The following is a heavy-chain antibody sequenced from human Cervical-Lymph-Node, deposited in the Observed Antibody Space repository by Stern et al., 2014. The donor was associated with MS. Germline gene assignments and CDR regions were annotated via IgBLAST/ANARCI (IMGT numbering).Heavy chain of an antibody. CDR3: ARGWNCRSGGSCYHFDY. V-gene: IGHV1-3*01. Sequence: QVQLVQSGAEVKKPGASVKVSCKASGYTFTSYAMHWVRQAPGQRLEWMGWINAGNGNTKYSQKFQGRVTITRDTSASTAYMELSSLRSEDTAVYYCARGWNCRSGGSCYHFDYWGQGTLVTVSS. D-gene: IGHD2-15*01. J-gene: IGHJ4*02. CDR1: GYTFTSYA. CDR2: INAGNGNT.